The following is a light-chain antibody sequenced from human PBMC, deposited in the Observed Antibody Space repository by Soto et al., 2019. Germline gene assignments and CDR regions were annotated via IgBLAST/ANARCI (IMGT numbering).Light chain of an antibody. Sequence: SYELTQPPSLSVSPGQTASITCSGAKVGDKYVCWYQQKPGQSPVVVIYQDNKRPSEIPGRFSGSNSGNTATLTISGTQAMDEADYYCQVWDSNTAVFGGGTKLTVL. V-gene: IGLV3-1*01. CDR1: KVGDKY. CDR3: QVWDSNTAV. J-gene: IGLJ2*01. CDR2: QDN.